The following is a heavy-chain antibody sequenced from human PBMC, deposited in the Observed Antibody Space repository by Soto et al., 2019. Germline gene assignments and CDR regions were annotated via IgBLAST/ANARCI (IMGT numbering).Heavy chain of an antibody. J-gene: IGHJ4*02. CDR1: GFTFSSCG. CDR2: ISYDGSGK. D-gene: IGHD6-25*01. V-gene: IGHV3-30*18. Sequence: QVQLVESGGGVVQPGRSLRLSCAASGFTFSSCGMHWVRQAPGEGLEWVALISYDGSGKYYADSVKGRFTISRDNSKNTVYLQMISLRAEDAAVYYCAKDRSLSGTFDYWGQGALVTVSS. CDR3: AKDRSLSGTFDY.